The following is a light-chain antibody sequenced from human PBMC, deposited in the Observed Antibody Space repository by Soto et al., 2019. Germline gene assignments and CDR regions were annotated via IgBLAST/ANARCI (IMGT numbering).Light chain of an antibody. CDR2: EVT. CDR1: SSDVGGYNY. CDR3: SSYAGSNTYV. V-gene: IGLV2-8*01. Sequence: QSALTQPPSASGSPGQSVTISCTGTSSDVGGYNYVSWYQQHPGKAPKVMTYEVTKRPSGVPDRFSGSKSGNTASLTVSGLQAEYEADYYCSSYAGSNTYVFGTGTKLTVL. J-gene: IGLJ1*01.